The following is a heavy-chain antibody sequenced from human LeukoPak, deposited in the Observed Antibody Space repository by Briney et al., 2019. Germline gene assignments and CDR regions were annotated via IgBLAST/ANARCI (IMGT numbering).Heavy chain of an antibody. D-gene: IGHD3-10*01. V-gene: IGHV3-74*01. CDR3: AKPLRAFITMVRGVTNYFDY. CDR1: GFTFSSYW. CDR2: INSDGSST. J-gene: IGHJ4*02. Sequence: PGGSLRLSCAASGFTFSSYWMHWVRQAPGKGLVWVSRINSDGSSTSYADSVKGRFTISRDNSKNTLYLQMNSLRAEDTAVYYCAKPLRAFITMVRGVTNYFDYWGQGNLVTVSS.